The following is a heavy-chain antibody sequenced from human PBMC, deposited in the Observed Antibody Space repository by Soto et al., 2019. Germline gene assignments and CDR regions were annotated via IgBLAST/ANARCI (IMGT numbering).Heavy chain of an antibody. CDR3: ARTSRAENWFDP. CDR1: GGSISSFY. J-gene: IGHJ5*02. CDR2: IHYSGTI. Sequence: QVQLQESGPGQVKPSETLSLTCTVSGGSISSFYWSWIRQPPGKGLEWIGYIHYSGTINYNPSLKSRVTISVDTSKNQFSLELSSVTAADTALYYCARTSRAENWFDPWGQGTLVTVSS. D-gene: IGHD6-6*01. V-gene: IGHV4-59*01.